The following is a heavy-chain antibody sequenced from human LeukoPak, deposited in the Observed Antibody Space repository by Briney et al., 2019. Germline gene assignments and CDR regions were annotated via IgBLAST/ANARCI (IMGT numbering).Heavy chain of an antibody. CDR2: LSRRGGTI. Sequence: PGGSLRLSCAASGFTFSDYYMAWIRQAPGKGLECISYLSRRGGTIYYADSVKGRFTVSRDNAKNSLYLQMNSLRAEDTAVYYCARDNGSGSYYNCFDYWGQGTLVTVSS. D-gene: IGHD3-10*01. J-gene: IGHJ4*02. CDR3: ARDNGSGSYYNCFDY. CDR1: GFTFSDYY. V-gene: IGHV3-11*04.